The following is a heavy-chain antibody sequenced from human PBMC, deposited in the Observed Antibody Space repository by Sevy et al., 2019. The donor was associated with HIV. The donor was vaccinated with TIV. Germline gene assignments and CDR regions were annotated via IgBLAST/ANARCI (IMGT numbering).Heavy chain of an antibody. CDR2: ISGSGGST. CDR1: GFTFSSYA. V-gene: IGHV3-23*01. CDR3: AKDLGYCSSTSCPDSPLVYDY. D-gene: IGHD2-2*01. Sequence: GGSLRLSCTASGFTFSSYAMSWVRQAPGKGLEWVSAISGSGGSTYYADSVKGRFTISRDNSKNTLYLQMNSLRAEDTAVYYCAKDLGYCSSTSCPDSPLVYDYWGQGTLVTVSS. J-gene: IGHJ4*02.